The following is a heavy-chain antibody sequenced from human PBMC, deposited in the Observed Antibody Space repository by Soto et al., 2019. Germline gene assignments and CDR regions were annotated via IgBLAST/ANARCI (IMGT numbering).Heavy chain of an antibody. CDR2: ISSSSSTI. CDR3: ARPEYSSSSYGMDV. V-gene: IGHV3-48*02. Sequence: GGSLRLSCAASGFTFSSYSMNWVRQAPGKGLEWVSYISSSSSTIYYADSVKGRFTISRDNAKNSLYLQMNSLRDEDTAVYYWARPEYSSSSYGMDVWGQGTTVTVPS. CDR1: GFTFSSYS. D-gene: IGHD6-6*01. J-gene: IGHJ6*02.